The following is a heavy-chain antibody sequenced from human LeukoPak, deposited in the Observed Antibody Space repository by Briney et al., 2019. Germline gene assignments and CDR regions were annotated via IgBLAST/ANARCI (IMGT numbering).Heavy chain of an antibody. CDR1: GVTFSSYT. J-gene: IGHJ5*02. Sequence: SVKVSCKASGVTFSSYTISWVRQAPGQGLEWMGRIIPILDITNYAQKFQDRVTITADKSTSTAYMELSSLRSEDTAVYYCARVPTPSLNWFDPWGQGTLVTVSS. CDR2: IIPILDIT. CDR3: ARVPTPSLNWFDP. V-gene: IGHV1-69*02.